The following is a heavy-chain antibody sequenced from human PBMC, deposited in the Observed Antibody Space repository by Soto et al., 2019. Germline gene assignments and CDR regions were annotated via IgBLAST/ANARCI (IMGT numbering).Heavy chain of an antibody. CDR3: AKGGVLRYFDWLLTSAFDI. Sequence: PGGSLRLSCAASGFTFSSYAMSWVLQAPGKGLEWVSAISGSGGSTYYADSVKGRFTISRDNSKNTLYLQMNSLRAEDTAVYYCAKGGVLRYFDWLLTSAFDIWGQGTMVTVSS. V-gene: IGHV3-23*01. D-gene: IGHD3-9*01. J-gene: IGHJ3*02. CDR2: ISGSGGST. CDR1: GFTFSSYA.